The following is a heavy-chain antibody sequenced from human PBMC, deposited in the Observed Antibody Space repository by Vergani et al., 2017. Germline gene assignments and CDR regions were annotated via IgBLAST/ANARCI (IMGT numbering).Heavy chain of an antibody. J-gene: IGHJ4*02. Sequence: QVQLQQSGPGLVKPSQTLSLTCAISGDSVSSNSAAWNWIRQSPSRGLEWLGRTYYRSKWYNDYAVSVKSRITINPETSKNQFSLQLNSVTPEDTAVYYCAREAGEEQLRGENFDYWGQGTLVTVSS. CDR3: AREAGEEQLRGENFDY. V-gene: IGHV6-1*01. D-gene: IGHD6-13*01. CDR1: GDSVSSNSAA. CDR2: TYYRSKWYN.